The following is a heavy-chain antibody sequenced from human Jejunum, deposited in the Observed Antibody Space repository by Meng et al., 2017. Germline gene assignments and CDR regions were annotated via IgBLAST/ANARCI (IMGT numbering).Heavy chain of an antibody. V-gene: IGHV4-34*01. CDR3: RLAYCDSDCGDY. D-gene: IGHD2-21*02. CDR1: GESFSGYY. CDR2: IDDSGTT. J-gene: IGHJ4*02. Sequence: QLQLQQWGAGLLKPSETLSLTCAVHGESFSGYYRSWIRQPPGKGLEWIGGIDDSGTTDYNPSLKSRVTMSVTTSKKQFSLKLSSVTAADTALYYCRLAYCDSDCGDYWGQGILVTVSS.